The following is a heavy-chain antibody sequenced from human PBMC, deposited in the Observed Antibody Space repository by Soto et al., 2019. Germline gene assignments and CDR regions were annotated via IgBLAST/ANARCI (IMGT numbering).Heavy chain of an antibody. CDR3: ARVESSGTFDY. CDR1: GGSISRGGYF. D-gene: IGHD3-10*01. V-gene: IGHV4-31*03. J-gene: IGHJ4*02. CDR2: IYYGGTT. Sequence: QLQLQESGPGLVKPSQTLSLTCTVSGGSISRGGYFWSWIRQHPGKGLEWIGYIYYGGTTYYNPSLKRRLTISVDTSKNQFSLNLMSVTAADTALYYCARVESSGTFDYWGQGTLVTVSS.